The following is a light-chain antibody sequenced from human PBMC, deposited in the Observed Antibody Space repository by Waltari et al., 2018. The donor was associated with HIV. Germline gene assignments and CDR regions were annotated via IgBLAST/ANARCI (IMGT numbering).Light chain of an antibody. V-gene: IGLV1-47*01. CDR1: ISNIGRNY. CDR2: RNK. Sequence: QSVLTQPPSASGTPGQRVPISCSGSISNIGRNYVYWYQQIPRPAPKLLIHRNKQRPSGVPDRFSGSKSGTSVSLAISGLRSEDEADYYCAAWDDRLSGWVFGGGTKLTV. J-gene: IGLJ3*02. CDR3: AAWDDRLSGWV.